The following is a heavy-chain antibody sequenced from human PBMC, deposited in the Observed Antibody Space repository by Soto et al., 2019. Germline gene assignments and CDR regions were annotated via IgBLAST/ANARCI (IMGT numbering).Heavy chain of an antibody. CDR3: AKYILDPPGRHYYYYYGMDV. CDR1: GFTFSSYG. CDR2: ISYDGSNK. V-gene: IGHV3-30*18. J-gene: IGHJ6*02. Sequence: GGSLRLSCAASGFTFSSYGMHWVRQAPGKGLEWVAVISYDGSNKYYADSVKGRFTISRDNSKNTLYLQMNSLRDEDTAVYYCAKYILDPPGRHYYYYYGMDVWGQGTTVTVSS.